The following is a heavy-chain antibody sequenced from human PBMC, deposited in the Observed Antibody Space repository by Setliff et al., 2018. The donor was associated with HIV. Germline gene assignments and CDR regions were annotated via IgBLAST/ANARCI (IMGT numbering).Heavy chain of an antibody. CDR1: GGSMRSSSYF. D-gene: IGHD6-19*01. V-gene: IGHV4-39*07. J-gene: IGHJ5*02. CDR2: VYYSGSA. CDR3: AREKRSGFSSGWTNWFDP. Sequence: SETLSLTCSVSGGSMRSSSYFWGWIRQPPGKGLEWIGSVYYSGSAYYTPSLKSRVTISVDTSRNQFSLKLSSVTATDTAVYYCAREKRSGFSSGWTNWFDPWGQGTLVTVSS.